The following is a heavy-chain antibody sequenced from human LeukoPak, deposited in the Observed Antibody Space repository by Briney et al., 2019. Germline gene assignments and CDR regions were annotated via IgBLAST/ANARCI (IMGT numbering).Heavy chain of an antibody. Sequence: GGSLRLSCAASGFTLINAWMSWVRQAPGKGLEWVSGIGASGGSTYYADSVKGRFTISRDNSKNTLYLQMNSLRTEDTAVYYCAKAEGYDILTGLDYWGQGTLVTVSS. CDR3: AKAEGYDILTGLDY. CDR2: IGASGGST. CDR1: GFTLINAW. V-gene: IGHV3-23*01. J-gene: IGHJ4*02. D-gene: IGHD3-9*01.